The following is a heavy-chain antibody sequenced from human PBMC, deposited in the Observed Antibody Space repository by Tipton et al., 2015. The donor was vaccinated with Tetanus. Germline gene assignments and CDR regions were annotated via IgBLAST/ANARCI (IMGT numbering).Heavy chain of an antibody. D-gene: IGHD2-21*01. CDR1: GGSISSFY. V-gene: IGHV4-59*01. CDR2: IYQNGDV. CDR3: ARERIEAFYYHGLDV. J-gene: IGHJ6*02. Sequence: TLSLTCTVSGGSISSFYWYWIRQPPGKGLEWIAYIYQNGDVNYNPSLQSRVTISVDTPKNQFSLQLAFVTAADTAIYYCARERIEAFYYHGLDVWGPGTTVTVSS.